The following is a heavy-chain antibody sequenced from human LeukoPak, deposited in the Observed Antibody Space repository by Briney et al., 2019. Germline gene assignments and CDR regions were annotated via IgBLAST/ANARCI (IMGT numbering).Heavy chain of an antibody. CDR2: ISSSSSYI. Sequence: GGSLRLSCAASGFTFSSYSMNWVRQAPGKGLEWVSSISSSSSYIYYADSVKGRFTISRDNAKNSLYLQMNSLKTEDTAVYYCTTDLILWFGESYLGVAFDIWGQGTMVTVSS. D-gene: IGHD3-10*01. CDR1: GFTFSSYS. CDR3: TTDLILWFGESYLGVAFDI. V-gene: IGHV3-21*03. J-gene: IGHJ3*02.